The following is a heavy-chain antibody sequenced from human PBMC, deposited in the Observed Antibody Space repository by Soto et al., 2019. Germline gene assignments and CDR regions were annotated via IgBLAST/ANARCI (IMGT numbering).Heavy chain of an antibody. CDR1: GYTFTSYA. CDR2: INAGNGNT. Sequence: ASVKVSCKASGYTFTSYAMHWVRQAPGQRLEWMGWINAGNGNTKYSQKFQGRVTITRDTSASTAYMELSSLRSEDTAVYYCARESASDIVVVVAAPKIHWFDPWGQGTLVTVSS. V-gene: IGHV1-3*01. D-gene: IGHD2-15*01. CDR3: ARESASDIVVVVAAPKIHWFDP. J-gene: IGHJ5*02.